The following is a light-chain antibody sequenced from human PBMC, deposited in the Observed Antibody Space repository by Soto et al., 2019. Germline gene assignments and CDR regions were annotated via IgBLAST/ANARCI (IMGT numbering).Light chain of an antibody. V-gene: IGLV2-23*01. Sequence: QSVLTRPASVSGSPGQSITSSCTGTSSDVGSYNLVSWYQQHPGKAPKLIIYEANKRPSGISNRFSGSESGNTASLTISGLQPEDEADYYCCSYASRDTYVFGTGTKVTVL. CDR3: CSYASRDTYV. CDR2: EAN. J-gene: IGLJ1*01. CDR1: SSDVGSYNL.